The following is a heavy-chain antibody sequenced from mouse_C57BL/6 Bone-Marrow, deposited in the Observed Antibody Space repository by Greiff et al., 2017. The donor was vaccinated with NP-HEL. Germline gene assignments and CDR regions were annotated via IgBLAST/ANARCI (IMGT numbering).Heavy chain of an antibody. D-gene: IGHD2-4*01. V-gene: IGHV1-69*01. CDR2: IDPSDSYT. Sequence: VQLQQPGAELVMPGASVKLSCKASGYTFTSYWMHWVKQRPGQGLEWIGEIDPSDSYTNYNQKFKGKSTLTVDKSSSTAYMQLSSLTSEDSAVYYCARDYDYPYYAMDYWGQGNSVTVSS. J-gene: IGHJ4*01. CDR1: GYTFTSYW. CDR3: ARDYDYPYYAMDY.